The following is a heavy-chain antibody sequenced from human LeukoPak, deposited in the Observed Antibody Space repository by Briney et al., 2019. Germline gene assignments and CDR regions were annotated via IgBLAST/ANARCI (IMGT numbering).Heavy chain of an antibody. CDR3: AKMKGHPLPKYYMDV. CDR2: ISDSGGRT. CDR1: GITLSNYG. Sequence: GGSLRLSCAVSGITLSNYGMSWVRQAPGKGLEWVAGISDSGGRTNYADSVKGRFTISRDNPKNTLYLEMNSLRAEDTAIYYCAKMKGHPLPKYYMDVWGQGTTVTVSS. D-gene: IGHD1-26*01. V-gene: IGHV3-23*01. J-gene: IGHJ6*01.